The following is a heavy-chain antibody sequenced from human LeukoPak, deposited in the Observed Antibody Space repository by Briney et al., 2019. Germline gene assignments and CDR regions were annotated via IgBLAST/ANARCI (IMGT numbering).Heavy chain of an antibody. J-gene: IGHJ4*02. CDR1: GVSITTSSYY. CDR3: ARANYAILTGYLLGY. D-gene: IGHD3-9*01. V-gene: IGHV4-39*01. CDR2: IYYSGNT. Sequence: SETLSLTCTVSGVSITTSSYYWGWIRQPPGKRLEWIGTIYYSGNTYYNPSLKSRVTISVDTSKNQFSLKLNSVTAADTAVYYCARANYAILTGYLLGYWGQGTLVTVSS.